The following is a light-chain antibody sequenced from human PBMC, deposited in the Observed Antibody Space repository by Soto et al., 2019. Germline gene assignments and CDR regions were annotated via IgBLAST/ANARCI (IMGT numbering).Light chain of an antibody. Sequence: SALTQPASVSGSPGQSIAISCTGTSSVVGGYNYVSWYQQHPGKAPKLIIYDVSNRPSGISNRFSGSKSGNTASLTISGLQAEDDADYYCTSYTSSITYVFGTGTKVTVL. J-gene: IGLJ1*01. CDR3: TSYTSSITYV. V-gene: IGLV2-14*01. CDR2: DVS. CDR1: SSVVGGYNY.